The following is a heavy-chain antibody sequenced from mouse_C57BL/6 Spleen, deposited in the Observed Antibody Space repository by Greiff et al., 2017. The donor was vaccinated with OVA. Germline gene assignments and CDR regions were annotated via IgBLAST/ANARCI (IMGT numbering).Heavy chain of an antibody. CDR3: ARWRSPGGYHHYYALDY. Sequence: QVQLQQPGAELVKPGASVKLSCKASGYTFTSYWITWVKQRPGQGLEWIGDIYPGSGSTNYNEKFKSKATLTVDPSSSPAYMQISSLTSEGSAVYYCARWRSPGGYHHYYALDYWGQGTSVTVSA. D-gene: IGHD1-1*02. CDR1: GYTFTSYW. J-gene: IGHJ4*01. V-gene: IGHV1-55*01. CDR2: IYPGSGST.